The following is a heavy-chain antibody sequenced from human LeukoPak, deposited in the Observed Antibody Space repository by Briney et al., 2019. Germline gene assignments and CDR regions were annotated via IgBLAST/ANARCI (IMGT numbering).Heavy chain of an antibody. CDR1: GGSISSGGYY. Sequence: SQTLSLTCTVSGGSISSGGYYWSWIRQHPGKGLEWIGYIYYSGSTYYSPSLKSRVTVSVDTSKNQFSLKLSSVTAADTAVYYCAREGSYFCSSTSCSMGFGYWGQGTLVTVSS. CDR3: AREGSYFCSSTSCSMGFGY. CDR2: IYYSGST. J-gene: IGHJ4*02. D-gene: IGHD2-2*01. V-gene: IGHV4-31*03.